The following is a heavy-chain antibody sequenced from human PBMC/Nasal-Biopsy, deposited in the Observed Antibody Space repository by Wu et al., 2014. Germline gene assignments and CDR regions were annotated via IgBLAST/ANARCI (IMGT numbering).Heavy chain of an antibody. CDR2: ISYDGSNK. CDR3: AKTALLSNVLRYFDWLLDSGDY. V-gene: IGHV3-30*18. Sequence: LRLSCAASGFTFSSYGMHWVRQAPGKGLEWVAVISYDGSNKYYADSVKGRFTISRDNSKNTLYLQMNSLRAEDTAVYYCAKTALLSNVLRYFDWLLDSGDYWGQGTLVTVSS. CDR1: GFTFSSYG. J-gene: IGHJ4*02. D-gene: IGHD3-9*01.